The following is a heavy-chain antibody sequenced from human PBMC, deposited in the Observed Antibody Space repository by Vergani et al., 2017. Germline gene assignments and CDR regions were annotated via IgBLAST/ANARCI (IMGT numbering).Heavy chain of an antibody. CDR1: GGSVRTSIGYY. Sequence: QVQLQESGPGLVKPSQTLSLSCTVSGGSVRTSIGYYWTWIRQPAGKTLEWIGEIFSSGTTNYNPSFKNRVTMSVDTSKNQFSLKLNSVTAADTAVYYCARGDNYYDSSGYYPRYYYYMDVWGKGTTVTVSS. V-gene: IGHV4-61*02. CDR2: IFSSGTT. D-gene: IGHD3-22*01. CDR3: ARGDNYYDSSGYYPRYYYYMDV. J-gene: IGHJ6*03.